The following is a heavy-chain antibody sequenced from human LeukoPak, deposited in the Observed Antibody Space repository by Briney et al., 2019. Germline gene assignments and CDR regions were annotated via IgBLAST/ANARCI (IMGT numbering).Heavy chain of an antibody. CDR2: VSGSGGST. V-gene: IGHV3-23*01. Sequence: GGSLRLSCAASGFTFGLYAMNWVRQAPGKGLEWVATVSGSGGSTYYADSVKGRFTISRDNSKNTLYLQMNSLRAEDTAVYYCAKDGYCSSTSCYFLISWGQGTLVTVSS. CDR1: GFTFGLYA. D-gene: IGHD2-2*03. CDR3: AKDGYCSSTSCYFLIS. J-gene: IGHJ4*02.